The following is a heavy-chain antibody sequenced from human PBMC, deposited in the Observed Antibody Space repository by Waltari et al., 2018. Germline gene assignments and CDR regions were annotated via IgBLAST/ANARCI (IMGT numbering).Heavy chain of an antibody. D-gene: IGHD3-10*01. Sequence: QVQLQQWGAGLLKPSETLSLTCAVYGGSFSGYYWSWLRQPPGKGLEWIGEINHSGSTNYNPSLKSRVTISVDTSKNQFSLKLSSVTAADTAVYYCARGVLLWFGELSHFDYWGQGTLVTVSS. V-gene: IGHV4-34*01. CDR3: ARGVLLWFGELSHFDY. CDR2: INHSGST. J-gene: IGHJ4*02. CDR1: GGSFSGYY.